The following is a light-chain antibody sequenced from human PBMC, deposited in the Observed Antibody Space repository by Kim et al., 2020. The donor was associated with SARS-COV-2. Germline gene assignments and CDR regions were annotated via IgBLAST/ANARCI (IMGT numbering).Light chain of an antibody. Sequence: SSELTQDPAVSVALGQKVRITCRGDSLRSYYATWYQQKAGQAPVLVIYGKNNRPSGIPDRFSGSSSGNTASLTITGAQAEDEADYYCKSRGASGNVVFGGGNKLTVL. CDR3: KSRGASGNVV. CDR2: GKN. V-gene: IGLV3-19*01. CDR1: SLRSYY. J-gene: IGLJ2*01.